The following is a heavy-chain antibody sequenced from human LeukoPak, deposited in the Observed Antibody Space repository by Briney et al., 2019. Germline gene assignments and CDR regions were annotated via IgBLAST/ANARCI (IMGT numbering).Heavy chain of an antibody. V-gene: IGHV1-2*02. CDR1: GYTFIGYY. Sequence: WASVKVSCKASGYTFIGYYIHWVRQAPGQGLEWMGSVNPKSGVTDYAQKFQGRITLTRDTSSSTAYMELNRLTSDDTAVYYCARDTGFPFFDFWGHGALVTVSS. CDR3: ARDTGFPFFDF. CDR2: VNPKSGVT. J-gene: IGHJ4*01.